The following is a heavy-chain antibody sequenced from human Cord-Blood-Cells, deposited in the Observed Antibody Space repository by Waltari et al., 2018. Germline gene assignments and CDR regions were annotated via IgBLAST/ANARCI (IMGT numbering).Heavy chain of an antibody. Sequence: QVQLVESGGGVVPPGRSLRLSCAASGFTFRSYAMHWVRQAPGKGLEWVAVISYDGSNKYYADSVKGRFTISRDNSKNTLYLQMNSLRAEDTAVYYCARGGYSGYDYFDYWGQGTLVTVSS. CDR3: ARGGYSGYDYFDY. V-gene: IGHV3-30-3*01. D-gene: IGHD5-12*01. CDR2: ISYDGSNK. J-gene: IGHJ4*02. CDR1: GFTFRSYA.